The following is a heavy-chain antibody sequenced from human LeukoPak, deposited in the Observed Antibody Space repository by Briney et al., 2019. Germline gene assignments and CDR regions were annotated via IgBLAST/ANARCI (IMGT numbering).Heavy chain of an antibody. D-gene: IGHD3-22*01. CDR1: GGSFSGYY. Sequence: SETLSLTCAVYGGSFSGYYWSWIRQPPGKGLEWIGYIYYSGSTNYNPSLKSRVTISVDTSKNQFSLKLSSVTAADTAVYYCARSAGSSGFLAQARYYYYYGMDVWGQGTTVTVSS. V-gene: IGHV4-59*08. J-gene: IGHJ6*02. CDR3: ARSAGSSGFLAQARYYYYYGMDV. CDR2: IYYSGST.